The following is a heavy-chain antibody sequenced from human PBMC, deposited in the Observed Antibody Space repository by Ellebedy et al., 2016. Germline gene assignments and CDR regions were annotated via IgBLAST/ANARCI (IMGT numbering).Heavy chain of an antibody. D-gene: IGHD6-13*01. CDR3: TRFSSTWYWFDP. CDR1: GYTFTAYY. CDR2: INPHSGGT. Sequence: ASVKVSXXASGYTFTAYYIHWVRQAPGQGLEWMGWINPHSGGTNFAQKFQGRVTMTRDTSISTAYMELSELRSDDTAVYYCTRFSSTWYWFDPWGQGTLVTVS. V-gene: IGHV1-2*02. J-gene: IGHJ5*02.